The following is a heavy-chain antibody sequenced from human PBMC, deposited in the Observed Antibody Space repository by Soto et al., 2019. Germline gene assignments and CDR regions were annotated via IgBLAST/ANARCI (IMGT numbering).Heavy chain of an antibody. V-gene: IGHV1-3*01. CDR1: GYTFTSYA. CDR3: ARSEELGGWFDP. Sequence: ASVKVSCKASGYTFTSYAMHWVRQAPGQRLEWMGWINAGNGNTKYSQRFQGRVTITRDTSASTAYMELSSLRSEDTAVYYCARSEELGGWFDPLGRRTLVAICS. D-gene: IGHD1-26*01. J-gene: IGHJ5*02. CDR2: INAGNGNT.